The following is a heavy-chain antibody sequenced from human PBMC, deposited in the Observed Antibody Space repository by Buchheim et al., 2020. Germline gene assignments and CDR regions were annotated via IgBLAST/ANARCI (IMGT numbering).Heavy chain of an antibody. Sequence: QLQLQESGPGLVKPSETLSLTCTVSGGSISSSSYYWGWNRQPPGKGLEWIGSIYYSGSTYYNPSLKSRVTISVDTSKNQFSLKLSSVTAADTAVYYCARHPTVIPVRYYYGMDVWGQGTT. J-gene: IGHJ6*02. CDR1: GGSISSSSYY. V-gene: IGHV4-39*01. D-gene: IGHD2/OR15-2a*01. CDR2: IYYSGST. CDR3: ARHPTVIPVRYYYGMDV.